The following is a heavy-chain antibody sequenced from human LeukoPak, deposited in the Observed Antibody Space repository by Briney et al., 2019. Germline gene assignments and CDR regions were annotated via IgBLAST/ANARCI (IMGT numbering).Heavy chain of an antibody. CDR3: ARSSLLGYCSSTSCYYYYYMDV. V-gene: IGHV4-4*02. CDR2: IYHSGSI. CDR1: GGSISSSNW. D-gene: IGHD2-2*01. J-gene: IGHJ6*03. Sequence: SGTLSLTCAVSGGSISSSNWWSWVRQPPGKGLEWIGEIYHSGSINYNPSLKSRVTMSVDTSKNQFSLKLSSVTAADTAVYYCARSSLLGYCSSTSCYYYYYMDVWGKGTTVTVSS.